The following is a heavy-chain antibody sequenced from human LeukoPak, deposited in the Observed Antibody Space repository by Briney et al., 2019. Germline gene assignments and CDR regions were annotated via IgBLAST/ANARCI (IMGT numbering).Heavy chain of an antibody. D-gene: IGHD3-10*01. CDR3: ARDSGTTGEVKFDP. J-gene: IGHJ5*02. CDR2: IYTSGTI. CDR1: GGSISSYY. Sequence: SETLSLTCTVSGGSISSYYWSWLRQPAGTALEWIGRIYTSGTITYNPSLKSRVTMSVDTSKNQFSLKLSSVTAADTAVYYCARDSGTTGEVKFDPWGQGTLVTVSS. V-gene: IGHV4-4*07.